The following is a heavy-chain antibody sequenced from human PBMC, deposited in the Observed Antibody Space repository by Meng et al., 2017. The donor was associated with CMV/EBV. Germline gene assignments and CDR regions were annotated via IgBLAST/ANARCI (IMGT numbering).Heavy chain of an antibody. CDR2: INPNSGGT. V-gene: IGHV1-2*02. D-gene: IGHD1-26*01. CDR1: GYTFTGYY. J-gene: IGHJ6*02. Sequence: ASVKVSCKASGYTFTGYYMHWVRQAPGQGLEWMGWINPNSGGTNYAQKFQGRVTMTRDTSISTAYMELSRLRSDDTAVYYCARDLTLPQFFYGMDVWGQGTTVTVSS. CDR3: ARDLTLPQFFYGMDV.